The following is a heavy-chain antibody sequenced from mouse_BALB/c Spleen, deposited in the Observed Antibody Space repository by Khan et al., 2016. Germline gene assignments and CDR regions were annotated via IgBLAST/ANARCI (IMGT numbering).Heavy chain of an antibody. J-gene: IGHJ4*01. CDR2: IDPSDSET. V-gene: IGHV1-74*01. CDR3: AIGYYYGSSDYAMDY. D-gene: IGHD1-1*01. CDR1: GYTFTSYW. Sequence: QVQLQQSGAELVKPGAPVKLSCKASGYTFTSYWMNWVKQRPGRGLEWIGRIDPSDSETHYNQKFKDKATLTVDKSSSTAYIQLSSLTSEDSAVYYCAIGYYYGSSDYAMDYWGQGTSVTVSS.